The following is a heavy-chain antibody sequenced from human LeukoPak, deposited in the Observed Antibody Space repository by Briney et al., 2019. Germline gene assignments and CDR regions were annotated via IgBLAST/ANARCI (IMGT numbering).Heavy chain of an antibody. J-gene: IGHJ4*02. V-gene: IGHV3-23*01. Sequence: GGSLRLSCAASGFTFSSYAMNWVRQAPGEGLEWVSSISASSGGTCYSDSVKGRFTTSRDNSKDSLYLQMNSLRAEDTAVYFCAKDEGNNYDGSGYYGTHFDCWGQGSLVTVSS. D-gene: IGHD3-22*01. CDR2: ISASSGGT. CDR3: AKDEGNNYDGSGYYGTHFDC. CDR1: GFTFSSYA.